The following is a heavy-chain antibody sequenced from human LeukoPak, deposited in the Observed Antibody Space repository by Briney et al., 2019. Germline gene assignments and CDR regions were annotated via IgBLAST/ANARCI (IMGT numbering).Heavy chain of an antibody. CDR2: LRGNGET. V-gene: IGHV3-23*01. D-gene: IGHD3-16*01. Sequence: PGRSLRLSCTASGFSFSNYAMSWVRQASARGPEWVSSLRGNGETFYADSVKGRCTLSRDDSRNTVYLQLNDLRAEDTAIYYCAKASWVSSADAVWWGQGTQVTVSS. J-gene: IGHJ4*02. CDR1: GFSFSNYA. CDR3: AKASWVSSADAVW.